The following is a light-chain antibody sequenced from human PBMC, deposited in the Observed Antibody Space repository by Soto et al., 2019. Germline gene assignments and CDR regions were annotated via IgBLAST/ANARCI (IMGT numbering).Light chain of an antibody. Sequence: SVLTPPASVSGSPGQSITISCTGTSSDVGSYNLVSWYQQHPGKAPKLMIYEGSKRPSGVSNRFSGSKSGNTASLTTSGLQAEDETDYYCCSYAGSSSYVFGTGTKVTVL. V-gene: IGLV2-23*01. CDR1: SSDVGSYNL. CDR2: EGS. J-gene: IGLJ1*01. CDR3: CSYAGSSSYV.